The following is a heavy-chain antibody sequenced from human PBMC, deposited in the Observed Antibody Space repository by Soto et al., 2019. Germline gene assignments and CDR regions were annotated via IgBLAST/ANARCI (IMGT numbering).Heavy chain of an antibody. V-gene: IGHV2-5*02. CDR1: GFSLSTTGVG. J-gene: IGHJ3*02. CDR3: AHSPSRYYYDTSGYPYDTFDI. Sequence: QITLKESGPTLVKPTQTLTLTCTFSGFSLSTTGVGVGWIRQPPGKALEWLALIYWDDDKRYSPSLKSRLTITKDTSKNQVVLTMTNMDPVDTGTYYCAHSPSRYYYDTSGYPYDTFDIWGQGTMVTVSS. CDR2: IYWDDDK. D-gene: IGHD3-22*01.